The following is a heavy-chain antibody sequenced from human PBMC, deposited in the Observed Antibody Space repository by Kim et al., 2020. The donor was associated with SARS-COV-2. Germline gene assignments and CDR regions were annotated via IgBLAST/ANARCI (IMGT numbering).Heavy chain of an antibody. CDR2: MNPNSGNT. V-gene: IGHV1-8*01. D-gene: IGHD2-21*01. J-gene: IGHJ6*03. Sequence: ASVKVFCKASGYTFTSYDINWVRQATGQGLEWMGWMNPNSGNTGYAQKFQGRVTMTRNTSISTAYMELSSLRSEDTAVYYCARGHLKSNVVVIAPRPYYYYMDVWGKVTTVTVSS. CDR1: GYTFTSYD. CDR3: ARGHLKSNVVVIAPRPYYYYMDV.